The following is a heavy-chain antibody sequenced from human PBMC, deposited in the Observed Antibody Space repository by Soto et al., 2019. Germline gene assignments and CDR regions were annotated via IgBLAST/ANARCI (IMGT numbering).Heavy chain of an antibody. Sequence: SETLSLTCAVYGGSFSGYYWSCIRQPPGKGLEWIGEINHSGGTNYNPSLKSRVTISVDTSKNQFSLKLNSVTAADTAVYYCARGGQDFWSGPFDYWGQGALVTVSS. CDR1: GGSFSGYY. V-gene: IGHV4-34*01. CDR3: ARGGQDFWSGPFDY. CDR2: INHSGGT. J-gene: IGHJ4*02. D-gene: IGHD3-3*01.